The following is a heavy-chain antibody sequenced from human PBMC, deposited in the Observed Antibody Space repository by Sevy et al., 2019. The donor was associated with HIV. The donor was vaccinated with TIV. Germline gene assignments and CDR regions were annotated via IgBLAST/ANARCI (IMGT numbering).Heavy chain of an antibody. CDR2: IRNDGSTN. D-gene: IGHD2-21*01. J-gene: IGHJ2*01. CDR1: GFNFSASG. V-gene: IGHV3-30*02. CDR3: SRDFRTFKSGVIITNWFFDL. Sequence: GGSLRLSCAASGFNFSASGMHWVRQTPGKGLEWVTFIRNDGSTNYYADSVKGRFTISRDNSKNTLYLQLNTVRSEDTAVYYCSRDFRTFKSGVIITNWFFDLWGHGTLVTVSS.